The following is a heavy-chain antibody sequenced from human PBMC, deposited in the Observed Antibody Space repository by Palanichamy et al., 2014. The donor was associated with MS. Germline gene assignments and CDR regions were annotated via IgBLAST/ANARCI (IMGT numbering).Heavy chain of an antibody. CDR1: GGSFDIYY. D-gene: IGHD3-10*01. V-gene: IGHV4-59*01. CDR2: VFDSGIT. CDR3: AGFRAGGL. J-gene: IGHJ4*02. Sequence: QVHLQESGPGLVKPSETLSLTCLVSGGSFDIYYWSWFRQPPGKGLEWIGYVFDSGITSYNTSLQSRVTISLDTSKKQFSLNLHSVTAADTAVYYCAGFRAGGLWGQGTLVTVSS.